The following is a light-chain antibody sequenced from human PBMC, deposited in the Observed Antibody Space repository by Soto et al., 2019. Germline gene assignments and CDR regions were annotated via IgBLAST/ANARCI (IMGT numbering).Light chain of an antibody. V-gene: IGKV3-20*01. Sequence: EIELTQSPGTLSLSPGERATLSCRASQSVTSSSLAWYQQKPGQAPRLLIYGASSRATGIPDRFSGSGSGTDFNLTITRLEPEDFALYYCQQYGSSPRTFGQGTKQEIK. J-gene: IGKJ2*01. CDR1: QSVTSSS. CDR3: QQYGSSPRT. CDR2: GAS.